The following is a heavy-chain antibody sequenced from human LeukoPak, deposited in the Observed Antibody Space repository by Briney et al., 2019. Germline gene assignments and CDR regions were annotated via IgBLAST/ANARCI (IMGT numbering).Heavy chain of an antibody. CDR2: IKQDGGEK. Sequence: PGGSLRLSCAASGFTFSSYWMSWVRQAPGKGLEWVANIKQDGGEKYYVDSVKGRFTISRDNARNSLYLQMNSLRAEDTAVYYCARDKTPSRYYYYYYMDVWGKGTTVTVSS. CDR3: ARDKTPSRYYYYYYMDV. V-gene: IGHV3-7*01. D-gene: IGHD2-15*01. CDR1: GFTFSSYW. J-gene: IGHJ6*03.